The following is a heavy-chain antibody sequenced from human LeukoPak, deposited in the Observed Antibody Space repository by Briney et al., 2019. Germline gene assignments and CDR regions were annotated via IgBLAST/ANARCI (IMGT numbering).Heavy chain of an antibody. J-gene: IGHJ4*02. CDR1: GGSISSGDYY. CDR3: ARLPYGDYYFDY. CDR2: TYYSGGT. Sequence: SQTLSLTCTVSGGSISSGDYYWSWLRQPPGKGLEWIGYTYYSGGTYYNPSLKSRVTISVDTSKNQFSLKLNSETAADTAVYFCARLPYGDYYFDYWGQGTLVIVSS. D-gene: IGHD4-17*01. V-gene: IGHV4-30-4*01.